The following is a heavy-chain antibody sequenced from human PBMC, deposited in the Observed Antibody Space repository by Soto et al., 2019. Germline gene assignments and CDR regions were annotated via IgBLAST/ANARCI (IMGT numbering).Heavy chain of an antibody. CDR2: ISSSSSYI. CDR3: AFAGSGSYSNVPDAFDI. CDR1: GFTFSSYS. D-gene: IGHD3-10*01. Sequence: PGGSLRLSCAASGFTFSSYSMNWVRQAPGKGLEWVSSISSSSSYIYYADSVKGRFTISRDNAKNSLYLQMNSLRAEDTAVYYCAFAGSGSYSNVPDAFDIWGQGTMVTVS. J-gene: IGHJ3*02. V-gene: IGHV3-21*01.